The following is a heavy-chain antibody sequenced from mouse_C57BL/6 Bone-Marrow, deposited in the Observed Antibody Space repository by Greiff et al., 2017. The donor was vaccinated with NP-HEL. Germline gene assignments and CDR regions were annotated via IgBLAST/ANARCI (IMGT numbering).Heavy chain of an antibody. J-gene: IGHJ2*01. CDR1: GYTFTSYW. Sequence: VQLQQPGAELVKPGASVKLSCKASGYTFTSYWMHWVKQRPGQGLEWIGMIHPNSGSTNYNEKFKSKATLTVDKSSSTAYMQLSSLTSKDSAVYYCARASQATFFDYWGQGTTLTVSS. V-gene: IGHV1-64*01. CDR3: ARASQATFFDY. CDR2: IHPNSGST. D-gene: IGHD3-2*02.